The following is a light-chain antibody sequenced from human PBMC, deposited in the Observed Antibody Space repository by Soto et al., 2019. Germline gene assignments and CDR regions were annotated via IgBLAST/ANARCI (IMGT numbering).Light chain of an antibody. CDR3: LQDYSHPPT. Sequence: AIQMTQSPSSLSASLGDSVAITCRASQDIKNDLAWYRHRPGTAPKLLIYAATALQSGVPLRVSGSGSGTDFTLTIRNLQPEDSATYYCLQDYSHPPTFGHGTRLEIK. CDR1: QDIKND. J-gene: IGKJ2*01. CDR2: AAT. V-gene: IGKV1-6*01.